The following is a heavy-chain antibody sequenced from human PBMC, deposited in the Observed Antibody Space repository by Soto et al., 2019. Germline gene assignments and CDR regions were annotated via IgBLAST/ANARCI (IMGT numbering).Heavy chain of an antibody. D-gene: IGHD2-2*01. Sequence: QLPLQESGPGLVMPSETLSLTCTVSGGSISSSSYYWGWIRQPPGKGLEWIGSIYYSGSTYYNPSLKSRVTISVDTSKNQFSLKLSSVTAADTAVYYCARLLVVPAKGYYFDYWGQGTLVTVSS. CDR2: IYYSGST. V-gene: IGHV4-39*01. CDR1: GGSISSSSYY. CDR3: ARLLVVPAKGYYFDY. J-gene: IGHJ4*02.